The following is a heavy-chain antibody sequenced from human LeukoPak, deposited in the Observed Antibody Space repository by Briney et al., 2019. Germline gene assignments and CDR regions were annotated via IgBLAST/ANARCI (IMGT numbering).Heavy chain of an antibody. CDR1: GGSISSYY. CDR2: IYYSGST. D-gene: IGHD7-27*01. Sequence: SETLSPTCTVSGGSISSYYWSWIRQPPGKGLEWIGYIYYSGSTNYNPSLKSRVTISVDTSKNQFSLKLSSVTAADTAVYYCARGGSGAWKFDYWGQGTLVTVSS. J-gene: IGHJ4*02. V-gene: IGHV4-59*01. CDR3: ARGGSGAWKFDY.